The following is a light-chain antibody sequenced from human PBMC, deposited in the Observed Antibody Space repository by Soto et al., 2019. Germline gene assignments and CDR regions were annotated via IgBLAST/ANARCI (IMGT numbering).Light chain of an antibody. V-gene: IGLV2-8*01. Sequence: QSVLTQPPSASGSPGQSVTISCTGSSSDVGTYHYVSWYQHHPGKAPKLIIFEVSKRPSGVPDRFSGSKSGTTASLTVSGLQAEDEADYYCSSYAGNNDLVFGGGTQLTVL. CDR3: SSYAGNNDLV. CDR1: SSDVGTYHY. J-gene: IGLJ3*02. CDR2: EVS.